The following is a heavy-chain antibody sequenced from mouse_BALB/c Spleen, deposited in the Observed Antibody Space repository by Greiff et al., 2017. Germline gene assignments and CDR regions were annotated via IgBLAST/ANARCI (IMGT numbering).Heavy chain of an antibody. D-gene: IGHD2-4*01. CDR1: GYTFTSYW. V-gene: IGHV1-5*01. Sequence: EVQLQQSGTVLARPGASVKMSCKASGYTFTSYWMHWVKQRPGQGLEWIGAIYPGNSDTSYNQKFKGKAKLTAVTSTSTAYMELSSLTNEDSAVYYCTRYDYDVGAWFAYWGQGTLVTVSA. CDR3: TRYDYDVGAWFAY. CDR2: IYPGNSDT. J-gene: IGHJ3*01.